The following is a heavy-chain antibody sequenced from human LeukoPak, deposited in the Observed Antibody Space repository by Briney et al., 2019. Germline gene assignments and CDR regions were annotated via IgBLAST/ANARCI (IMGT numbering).Heavy chain of an antibody. V-gene: IGHV1-69*06. D-gene: IGHD6-19*01. Sequence: GASVKVSCKASGGAFSSYAISWVRQAPGQGLEWMGGIIPIFGTANYAQKFQGRVTITADKSTSTAYMELSSLRSEDTAVYYCASRAGGWLSHSMDVWGKGTTVTVSS. CDR3: ASRAGGWLSHSMDV. J-gene: IGHJ6*03. CDR1: GGAFSSYA. CDR2: IIPIFGTA.